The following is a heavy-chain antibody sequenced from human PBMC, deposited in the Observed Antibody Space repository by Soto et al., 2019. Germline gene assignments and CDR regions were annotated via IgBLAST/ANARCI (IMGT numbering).Heavy chain of an antibody. D-gene: IGHD3-3*01. CDR1: GFTFSTHG. J-gene: IGHJ6*03. Sequence: QVQLVESGGGVLQPGKSLRLSCAASGFTFSTHGMHWVRQAPGKELEWVAVISYDGSNKYYADSVKGRFTISRDNSKVTLYLQMTSLRAEDTAVYYCAKWGFGVGNNYMDVGGKGTTVAVSS. CDR3: AKWGFGVGNNYMDV. CDR2: ISYDGSNK. V-gene: IGHV3-30*18.